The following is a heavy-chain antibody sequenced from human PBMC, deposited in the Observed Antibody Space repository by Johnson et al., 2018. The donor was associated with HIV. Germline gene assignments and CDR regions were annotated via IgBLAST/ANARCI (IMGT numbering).Heavy chain of an antibody. CDR2: ISYDGSNK. D-gene: IGHD4-23*01. J-gene: IGHJ3*02. CDR1: GFTFSSYA. Sequence: QVQLVESGGGVVQPGRSLRLSCAASGFTFSSYAMHWVRQAPGKGLEWVAVISYDGSNKYYADSVKGRFTISRDNSKNTLYLQMNSRRAEDTAVYYCARGYGGNYDAFDIWGQGTMVTVSS. V-gene: IGHV3-30*04. CDR3: ARGYGGNYDAFDI.